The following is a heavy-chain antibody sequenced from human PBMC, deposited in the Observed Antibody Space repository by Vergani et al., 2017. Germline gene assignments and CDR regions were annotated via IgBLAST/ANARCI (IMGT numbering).Heavy chain of an antibody. V-gene: IGHV4-34*01. CDR2: INHGGST. D-gene: IGHD6-13*01. Sequence: VQLQQWGAGLLKPSETLSLTCAVYGESFSGYYWSWIRQPPGKGLEWIGEINHGGSTNYSPSLKSRVTISVDTSKNQFSLKLNSVTAADTAVYYCARLSLGSTSDYWGQGTLVTVSS. CDR1: GESFSGYY. J-gene: IGHJ4*02. CDR3: ARLSLGSTSDY.